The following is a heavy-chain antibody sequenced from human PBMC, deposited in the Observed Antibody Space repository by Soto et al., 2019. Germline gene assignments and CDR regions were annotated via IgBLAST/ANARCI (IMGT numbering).Heavy chain of an antibody. D-gene: IGHD2-15*01. CDR3: ARGDCVGGTCYSLAGSFYYYMDV. J-gene: IGHJ6*03. V-gene: IGHV3-74*01. CDR1: GFTFSNYW. Sequence: EVQLVESGGGLVQPGGSLRLSCAASGFTFSNYWMYWVRQAPGKGLVWVSRINSDGSVSSYADSVKGRLTISRDNVKNTLCLQMDSLRAEDTAVYYCARGDCVGGTCYSLAGSFYYYMDVCGKGTTVTVFS. CDR2: INSDGSVS.